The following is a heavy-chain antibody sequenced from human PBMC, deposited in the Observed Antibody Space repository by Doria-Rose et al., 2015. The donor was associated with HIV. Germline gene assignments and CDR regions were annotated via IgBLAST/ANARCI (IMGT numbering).Heavy chain of an antibody. CDR3: ARIKSSRWYHKYYFDF. D-gene: IGHD6-13*01. CDR1: GVSLSSPGMG. V-gene: IGHV2-26*01. CDR2: NFSDDER. Sequence: SGPVLVKPTETLTLTCTVSGVSLSSPGMGVSWIRQPPGRALEWLANNFSDDERSYKTSLKSRLNISRGTSKGQVVLTMTDMDPVDTATYYCARIKSSRWYHKYYFDFWGQGTLVIVSA. J-gene: IGHJ4*02.